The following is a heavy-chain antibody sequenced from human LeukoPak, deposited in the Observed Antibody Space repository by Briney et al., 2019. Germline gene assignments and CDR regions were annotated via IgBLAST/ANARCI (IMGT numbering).Heavy chain of an antibody. V-gene: IGHV3-30-3*01. J-gene: IGHJ4*02. CDR2: ISYDGSNK. CDR1: GFAFSSYA. D-gene: IGHD3-3*01. CDR3: ARDFLEWTPPGAGVDY. Sequence: PGGSLRLSCAASGFAFSSYAMHWVRQAPGKGLEWVAVISYDGSNKYYADSVKGRFTISRDNSKNTLYLQMNSLRAEDTAVYYCARDFLEWTPPGAGVDYWGQGTLVTVSS.